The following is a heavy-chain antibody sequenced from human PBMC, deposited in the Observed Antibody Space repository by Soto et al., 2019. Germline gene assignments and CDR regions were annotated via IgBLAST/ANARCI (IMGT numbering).Heavy chain of an antibody. CDR1: GYTFTSYA. CDR3: ARGPRGTGYPGDN. V-gene: IGHV1-3*01. J-gene: IGHJ4*02. D-gene: IGHD6-25*01. CDR2: INAGNGNT. Sequence: QVQLVQSGAEVKKPGASVKVSCKASGYTFTSYALHLVRQAPVQTLELMGWINAGNGNTKYSQKFQGRVTITRATSAGTSYMDMSSLRSEDTALYYFARGPRGTGYPGDNWGQGTLVTVTT.